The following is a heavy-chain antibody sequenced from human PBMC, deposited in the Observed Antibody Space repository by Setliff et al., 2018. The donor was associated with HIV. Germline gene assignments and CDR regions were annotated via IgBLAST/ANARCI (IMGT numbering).Heavy chain of an antibody. CDR3: ARGRVEAGCPPGETGLSYYYHGMDV. J-gene: IGHJ6*02. V-gene: IGHV4-38-2*01. Sequence: SETLSLTCAVSGYSISSGYYWGWIRQPPGKGLEWIGSIYHSGSTYYDPSLKSRVTISVDTSKNQFSLKLTSVTAADTAVYYCARGRVEAGCPPGETGLSYYYHGMDVWGQGTTVTVSS. CDR1: GYSISSGYY. D-gene: IGHD6-6*01. CDR2: IYHSGST.